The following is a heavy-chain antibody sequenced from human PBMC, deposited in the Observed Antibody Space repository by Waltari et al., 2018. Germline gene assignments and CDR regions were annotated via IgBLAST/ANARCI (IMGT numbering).Heavy chain of an antibody. D-gene: IGHD3-16*01. CDR1: GFTFGSYW. V-gene: IGHV3-7*01. CDR3: AREVMEPDV. J-gene: IGHJ6*02. Sequence: EVQLVESGGGLVQPGGSLRLSCAASGFTFGSYWLRWVRQAPGKGLEWVANIKQDGSEKYYVDSVKGRFTISRDNAKNSLYLQMNSLRAEDTAVYYCAREVMEPDVWGQGTTVTVSS. CDR2: IKQDGSEK.